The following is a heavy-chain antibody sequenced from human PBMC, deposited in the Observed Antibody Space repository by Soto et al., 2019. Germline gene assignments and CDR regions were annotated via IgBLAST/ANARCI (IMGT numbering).Heavy chain of an antibody. CDR1: GCTFSSYA. V-gene: IGHV1-69*13. CDR2: IIPIFGTA. Sequence: SVKVSCKASGCTFSSYASSWVLQAPGQGLEWMGGIIPIFGTANYAQKFQGRVTITADESTSTAYMELSSLRSEDTAVYYCAIEMATIPFDYWGQGTLVTAPQ. D-gene: IGHD5-12*01. CDR3: AIEMATIPFDY. J-gene: IGHJ4*02.